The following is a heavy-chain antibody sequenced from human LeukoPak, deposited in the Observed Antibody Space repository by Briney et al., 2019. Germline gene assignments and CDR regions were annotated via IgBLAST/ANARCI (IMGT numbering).Heavy chain of an antibody. CDR2: INHSGST. V-gene: IGHV4-34*09. J-gene: IGHJ6*02. D-gene: IGHD2-2*02. Sequence: PSETLSLTCAVYVRSFSDYYWSWIRQPPGKGLEWIGEINHSGSTNYNPSLKSRVTISVDTSKNQFSLKLSSVTAADTAVYYCARGVYCSSTSCYRGSYYYYGMDVWGQGTTVTVSS. CDR1: VRSFSDYY. CDR3: ARGVYCSSTSCYRGSYYYYGMDV.